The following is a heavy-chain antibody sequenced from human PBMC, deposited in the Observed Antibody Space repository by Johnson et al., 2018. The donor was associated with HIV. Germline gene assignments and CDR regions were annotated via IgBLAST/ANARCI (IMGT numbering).Heavy chain of an antibody. CDR2: ISGSGGST. CDR1: GFTFSSYA. CDR3: ANGGKYSSGWYESAFDI. Sequence: VQLVESGGGVVQPGRSLRLSCAASGFTFSSYAMSWVRQAPGKGLEWVSAISGSGGSTYYADSVQGRFTISRDNSKNTLYLQMSSLRAEATAGYYCANGGKYSSGWYESAFDIWGQGTMVTGSS. V-gene: IGHV3-23*04. D-gene: IGHD6-19*01. J-gene: IGHJ3*02.